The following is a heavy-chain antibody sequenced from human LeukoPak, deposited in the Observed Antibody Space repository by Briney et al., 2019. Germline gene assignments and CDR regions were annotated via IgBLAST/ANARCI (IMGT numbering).Heavy chain of an antibody. CDR3: ARQTNCSSTSCHWKSRITNYYYYYGMDV. CDR2: MNPNSGNT. CDR1: GYTFTSYD. J-gene: IGHJ6*02. Sequence: EASVKVSCKASGYTFTSYDINWVRQATGQGLEWMGWMNPNSGNTGYAQKFQGRVTMTRNTSISTAYMELSSLRSEDTAMYYCARQTNCSSTSCHWKSRITNYYYYYGMDVWGQGTTVTVSS. V-gene: IGHV1-8*01. D-gene: IGHD2-2*01.